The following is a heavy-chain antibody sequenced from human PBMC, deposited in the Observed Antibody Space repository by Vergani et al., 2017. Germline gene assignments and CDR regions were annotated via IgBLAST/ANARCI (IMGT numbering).Heavy chain of an antibody. V-gene: IGHV3-30*03. Sequence: QVQLVESGGGVVQPGRSLRLSCAASGFTFSSYGMHWVRQAPGKGLEWVAVISYDGSNKYYADSVKGRFTISRDNSKNTLYLQMNSLRAEDTAVYYCASLGYYYGMDVWGQGTTVTVSS. CDR3: ASLGYYYGMDV. CDR2: ISYDGSNK. D-gene: IGHD7-27*01. J-gene: IGHJ6*02. CDR1: GFTFSSYG.